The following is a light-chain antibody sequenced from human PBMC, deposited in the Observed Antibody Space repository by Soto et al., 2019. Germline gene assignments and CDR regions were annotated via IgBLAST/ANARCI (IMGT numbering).Light chain of an antibody. CDR3: QQYYSYPFT. V-gene: IGKV1-8*01. Sequence: AIRMTQSPSPLSAATGDRVTITCRASQGISSYLAWYQQKPGKAPKLLIYAASTLQSEVPLRFTGSGSGTDFTLTISCLQSEDFATYYCQQYYSYPFTFGPWTKVDIQ. CDR2: AAS. CDR1: QGISSY. J-gene: IGKJ3*01.